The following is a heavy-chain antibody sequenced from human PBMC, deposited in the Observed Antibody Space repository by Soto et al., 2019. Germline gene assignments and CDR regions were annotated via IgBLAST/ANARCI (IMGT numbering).Heavy chain of an antibody. CDR1: RFTFDDYA. V-gene: IGHV3-7*03. D-gene: IGHD3-10*01. CDR2: IKQDGNEK. CDR3: AKAPTMVRGLIFDY. Sequence: GGSLRLSCAASRFTFDDYAMHWVRQAPGKGLEWVATIKQDGNEKYYVDSVKGRFTISRDNPKNTLYLQMNGLRAEDTAVYYCAKAPTMVRGLIFDYWGQGALVTVSS. J-gene: IGHJ4*02.